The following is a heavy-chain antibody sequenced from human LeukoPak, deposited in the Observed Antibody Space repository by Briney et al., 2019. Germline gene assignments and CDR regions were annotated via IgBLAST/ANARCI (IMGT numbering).Heavy chain of an antibody. CDR1: GFSFSPTW. Sequence: PGGSLRLSCAASGFSFSPTWMHWVRQPPGQGLVWVARITSDGTSISYADSVKGRFTLSRDSSRNTLYLEKNSLRADDTAVYYCAKESQASSGYWADCWGQGTLVTVCS. V-gene: IGHV3-74*03. J-gene: IGHJ4*02. CDR3: AKESQASSGYWADC. D-gene: IGHD3-22*01. CDR2: ITSDGTSI.